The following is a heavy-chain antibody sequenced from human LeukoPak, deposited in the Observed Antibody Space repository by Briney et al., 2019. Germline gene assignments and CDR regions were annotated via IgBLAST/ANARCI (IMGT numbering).Heavy chain of an antibody. CDR2: IFPSGGEI. Sequence: PGGSLRLSCEASGFTFSTFAMIWVRQPPGKGLEWVSSIFPSGGEIHYADSVKGRFTISRDNSKNTLYLQMNSLRAEDTAVYYCAKGDGDYHPFDYWGQGTPVTVSS. V-gene: IGHV3-23*01. CDR3: AKGDGDYHPFDY. J-gene: IGHJ4*02. D-gene: IGHD4-17*01. CDR1: GFTFSTFA.